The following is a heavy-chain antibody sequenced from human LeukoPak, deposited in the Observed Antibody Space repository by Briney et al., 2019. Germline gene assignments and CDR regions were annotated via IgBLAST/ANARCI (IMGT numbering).Heavy chain of an antibody. D-gene: IGHD3-10*01. V-gene: IGHV3-23*01. J-gene: IGHJ6*03. CDR2: TSGNGGST. CDR1: GFTFSSYG. Sequence: GGSLRLSCAASGFTFSSYGMSWVCKAPGQGQEWDSATSGNGGSTYYADSVNNRFAISRDTSYNTLYLQMNSLRAEETAVYYFADVGPSLVRGRIRGDSRYYYNYMDVWGKGTTVTISS. CDR3: ADVGPSLVRGRIRGDSRYYYNYMDV.